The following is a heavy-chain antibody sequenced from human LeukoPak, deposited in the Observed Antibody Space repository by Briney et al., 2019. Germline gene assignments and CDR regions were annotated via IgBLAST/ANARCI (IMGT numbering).Heavy chain of an antibody. CDR1: GFTFSNDW. D-gene: IGHD3-10*01. CDR2: INRDGSST. CDR3: ARDSVMVRGEDWFDP. V-gene: IGHV3-74*01. J-gene: IGHJ5*02. Sequence: GGSLRLACAASGFTFSNDWMHWVRQAPGKGLVWVSRINRDGSSTSYADCVKGRFTISRDNAENTQYLQMNRLRAEDTAVYYCARDSVMVRGEDWFDPWGQGTLVTVSS.